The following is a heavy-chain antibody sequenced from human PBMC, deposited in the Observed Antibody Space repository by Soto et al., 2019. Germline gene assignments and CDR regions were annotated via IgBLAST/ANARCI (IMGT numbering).Heavy chain of an antibody. J-gene: IGHJ4*02. D-gene: IGHD4-17*01. CDR3: ARGAGYGDYGGY. Sequence: EVQLVESGGGLVQPGGSLRLSCAASGFSLTSYSMNWVRQAPGKGLQWVAYISGSGSTKKYADSVKARFTITRDNAENSVCLQMNGLGDEDMAVYYCARGAGYGDYGGYWGQGTLVSVSS. CDR1: GFSLTSYS. CDR2: ISGSGSTK. V-gene: IGHV3-48*02.